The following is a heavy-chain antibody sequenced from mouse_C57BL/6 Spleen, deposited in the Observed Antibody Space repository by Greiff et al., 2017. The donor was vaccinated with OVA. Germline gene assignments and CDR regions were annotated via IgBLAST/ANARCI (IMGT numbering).Heavy chain of an antibody. Sequence: VQLQQPGAELVRPGSSVKLSCKASGYTFTSYWMHWVKQRPIQGLEWIGNIDPSDSETHYNQKFKDKATLTVNKYSTTAYLQLHILTSEDSEVYYGARNGAYDYSYFDYWGQGTTLTVSS. CDR2: IDPSDSET. CDR1: GYTFTSYW. CDR3: ARNGAYDYSYFDY. D-gene: IGHD2-4*01. J-gene: IGHJ2*01. V-gene: IGHV1-52*01.